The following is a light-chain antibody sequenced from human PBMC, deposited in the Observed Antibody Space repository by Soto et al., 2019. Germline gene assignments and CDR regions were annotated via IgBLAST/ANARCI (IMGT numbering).Light chain of an antibody. CDR2: SNN. CDR1: SSNIGSKT. Sequence: QSVLTQPPSASGTPGQRVTISCSGSSSNIGSKTVNWYQQLPGTAPKVLIYSNNQRPSGVPDRFSGSKSGTSGSLAISGPQSEDEADYYCAAWDDTLNGWVFGGGTKLTVL. CDR3: AAWDDTLNGWV. J-gene: IGLJ3*02. V-gene: IGLV1-44*01.